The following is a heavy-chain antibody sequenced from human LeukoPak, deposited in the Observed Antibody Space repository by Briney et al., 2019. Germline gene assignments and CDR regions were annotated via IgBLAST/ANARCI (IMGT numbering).Heavy chain of an antibody. CDR1: GFTFSSYW. V-gene: IGHV3-53*01. CDR3: ARATGVDVRFDY. D-gene: IGHD3-10*01. J-gene: IGHJ4*02. Sequence: GGSLRLSCAVSGFTFSSYWMSWVRRAPGKGLEWVSVIYSGGSTYYADSVKGRFTISRDNSKNTLYLQMNSLRAEDTAVYYCARATGVDVRFDYWGQGTLVTVSS. CDR2: IYSGGST.